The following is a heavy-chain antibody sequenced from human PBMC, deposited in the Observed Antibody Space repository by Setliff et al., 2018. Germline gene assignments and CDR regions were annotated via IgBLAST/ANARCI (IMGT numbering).Heavy chain of an antibody. V-gene: IGHV4-4*08. CDR3: ARDVWGAGTGWFDP. J-gene: IGHJ5*02. CDR2: IYTGGST. CDR1: GVSVSRHY. Sequence: SETLSLTCIVSGVSVSRHYWSWIRQPPGKTLEWIGYIYTGGSTTYNPSLKSRVTLSLDTSKNHLSLNLASVTAADTAVYYCARDVWGAGTGWFDPWGLGIPVTVSS. D-gene: IGHD1-1*01.